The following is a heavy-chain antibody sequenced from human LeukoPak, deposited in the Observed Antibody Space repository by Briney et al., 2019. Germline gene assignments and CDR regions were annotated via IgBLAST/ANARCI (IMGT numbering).Heavy chain of an antibody. Sequence: ASVKVSCKASGYTFTDYYIHWVRQAPGQGLEWMGWVNPNSGNTNYAQKFQGRVTMTRDTSISTAYMELSRLRSDDTAVYYCARGYRSGILDYWGQGTLVTVSS. CDR2: VNPNSGNT. CDR1: GYTFTDYY. CDR3: ARGYRSGILDY. D-gene: IGHD1-26*01. J-gene: IGHJ4*02. V-gene: IGHV1-2*02.